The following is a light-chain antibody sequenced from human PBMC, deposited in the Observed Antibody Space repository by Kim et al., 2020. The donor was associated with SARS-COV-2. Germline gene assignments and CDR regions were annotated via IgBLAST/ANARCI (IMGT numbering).Light chain of an antibody. CDR2: AAS. V-gene: IGKV3-20*01. CDR3: QQYGSSPYT. Sequence: LSPGERATLSCRANQNINNNYLTWYQQKPGQPPRLFIYAASRRVTGIPDRFSGSGSGTDFTLTISRLEPEDFAVYYCQQYGSSPYTFGQGTKLEIK. CDR1: QNINNNY. J-gene: IGKJ2*01.